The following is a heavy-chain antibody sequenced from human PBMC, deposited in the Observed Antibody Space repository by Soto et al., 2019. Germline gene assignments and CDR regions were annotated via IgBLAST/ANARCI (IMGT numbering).Heavy chain of an antibody. J-gene: IGHJ6*02. CDR1: GFGFTFSTSA. CDR3: AKDHRDNYGNWTGDHSYGMAV. D-gene: IGHD3-9*01. CDR2: FRESGGNK. Sequence: GGSLRLSCAASGFGFTFSTSAMSWVRQAPGKGLEWVSTFRESGGNKHYANSVKGRFTISRDNSKNTLYLQMNSLRAEDTAVYYCAKDHRDNYGNWTGDHSYGMAVWGQGNTVTVSS. V-gene: IGHV3-23*01.